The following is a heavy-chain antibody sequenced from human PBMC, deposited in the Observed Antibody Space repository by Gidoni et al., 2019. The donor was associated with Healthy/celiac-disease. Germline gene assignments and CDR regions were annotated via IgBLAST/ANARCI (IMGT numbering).Heavy chain of an antibody. V-gene: IGHV4-34*01. CDR1: GGSSSGYY. D-gene: IGHD3-10*01. CDR2: INHSGST. CDR3: ARRPTGLRKYYFDY. Sequence: QVQLQQWGAGLLKPSETLSLTCAVYGGSSSGYYWSWIRQPPGKGLEWIGEINHSGSTNYNPSLKSRVTISVDTSKNQFSLKLSSVTAADTAVYYCARRPTGLRKYYFDYWGQGTLVTVSS. J-gene: IGHJ4*02.